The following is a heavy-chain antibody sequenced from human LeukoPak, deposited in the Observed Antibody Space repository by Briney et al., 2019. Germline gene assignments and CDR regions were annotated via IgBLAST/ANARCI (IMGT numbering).Heavy chain of an antibody. CDR1: EIDFSHYS. J-gene: IGHJ4*02. CDR3: VSEESSGFIFYFDY. Sequence: GGSLRLSCSASEIDFSHYSMNWVRQAPGKGLEWISYISSSGSTIYYADSVKGRFTISRDNAKNSPYLQMNSLRAEDTAVYYCVSEESSGFIFYFDYWGEGTLVAVSS. V-gene: IGHV3-48*04. CDR2: ISSSGSTI. D-gene: IGHD3-9*01.